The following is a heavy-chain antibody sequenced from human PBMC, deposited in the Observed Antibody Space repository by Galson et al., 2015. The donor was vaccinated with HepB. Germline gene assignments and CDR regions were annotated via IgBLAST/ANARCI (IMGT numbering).Heavy chain of an antibody. J-gene: IGHJ4*02. Sequence: SLRLSCAASGFTFSSYGMHWVRQAPGKGLEWVAVISYDGSNKYYADSVKGRFTISRDNSKNTLYLQMNSLRAEDTAMYYCAKGQARIAARMVVIATSLDYWGQGTLVTVSS. D-gene: IGHD2-21*01. CDR1: GFTFSSYG. CDR3: AKGQARIAARMVVIATSLDY. CDR2: ISYDGSNK. V-gene: IGHV3-30*18.